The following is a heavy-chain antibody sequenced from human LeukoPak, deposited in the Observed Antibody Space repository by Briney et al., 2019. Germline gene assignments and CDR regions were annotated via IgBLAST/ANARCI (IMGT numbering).Heavy chain of an antibody. J-gene: IGHJ4*02. CDR3: ARSPTSWYFDY. V-gene: IGHV3-48*03. CDR1: GFTFSSYE. CDR2: ISSSGNTI. D-gene: IGHD2-2*01. Sequence: TGGSLRLSCAASGFTFSSYEMNWVRQAPGKGLEWVSYISSSGNTIYYADSVKGRFTISRDNSKNTLYLQMNSLRAEDTSVYYCARSPTSWYFDYWGQGTLVTVSS.